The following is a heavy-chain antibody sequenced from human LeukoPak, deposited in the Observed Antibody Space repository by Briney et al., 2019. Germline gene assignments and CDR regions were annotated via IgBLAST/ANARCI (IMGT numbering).Heavy chain of an antibody. Sequence: GGSLRLSCAASGFTFSSYAMSWVRQAPGKGLGWVSSISVVCWSRYYADSVKGRFAISRDNSKNTLYLQMISLRAEDTAVYYCAKDLGVDFWSGYPYYFDYWGQGTLVTVSS. V-gene: IGHV3-23*01. CDR1: GFTFSSYA. D-gene: IGHD3-3*01. CDR3: AKDLGVDFWSGYPYYFDY. J-gene: IGHJ4*02. CDR2: ISVVCWSR.